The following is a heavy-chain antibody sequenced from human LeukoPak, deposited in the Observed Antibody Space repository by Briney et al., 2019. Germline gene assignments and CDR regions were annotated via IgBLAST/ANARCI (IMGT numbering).Heavy chain of an antibody. CDR1: GFIFSSYS. CDR2: IDSTSNYI. CDR3: ARGYSSGWYSAFDI. V-gene: IGHV3-21*01. J-gene: IGHJ3*02. Sequence: PGGSLRLSCAASGFIFSSYSMNWLRQAPGKGLEWVSSIDSTSNYIYYADSVKGRFTISRDNAKNSLYLQMNSLRAEDTAVYYCARGYSSGWYSAFDIWGQGTMVTVSS. D-gene: IGHD6-19*01.